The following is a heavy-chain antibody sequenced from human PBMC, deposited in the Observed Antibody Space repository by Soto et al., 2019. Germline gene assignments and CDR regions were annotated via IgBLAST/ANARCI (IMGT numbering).Heavy chain of an antibody. Sequence: GGSLRLSCAASGFTFSDYYMSWIRQAPGKGLEWVSYISSSGSTIYYADSVKGRFTISRDNAKNSLYLQMNSLRAEDTAVYYCARDASPYDYGDDDAFDIWGQGTMVTVSS. J-gene: IGHJ3*02. CDR3: ARDASPYDYGDDDAFDI. CDR1: GFTFSDYY. CDR2: ISSSGSTI. V-gene: IGHV3-11*01. D-gene: IGHD4-17*01.